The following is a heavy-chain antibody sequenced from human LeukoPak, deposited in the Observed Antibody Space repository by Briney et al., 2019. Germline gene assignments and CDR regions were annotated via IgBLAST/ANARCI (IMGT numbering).Heavy chain of an antibody. CDR1: GFTFSSYA. V-gene: IGHV3-30*04. J-gene: IGHJ3*02. Sequence: GGSLRLSCAASGFTFSSYAMHWVRPAPGKGLECVAVISYEGSNKYYADSVKGRFTISRDNSKNTLYLQMNSLRAEDTAVYYCARVDCSSTSCYMENAFDIGRQGTMVTVSS. CDR2: ISYEGSNK. D-gene: IGHD2-2*02. CDR3: ARVDCSSTSCYMENAFDI.